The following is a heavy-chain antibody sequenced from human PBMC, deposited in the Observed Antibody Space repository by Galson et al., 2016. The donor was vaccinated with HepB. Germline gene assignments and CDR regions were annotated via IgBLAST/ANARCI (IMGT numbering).Heavy chain of an antibody. D-gene: IGHD5-18*01. V-gene: IGHV3-66*01. Sequence: SLRLSCAASGFTVSSTYMSWVRQAPGKGLEWVSVIYSGGSTYYADSVKGRFTISRDNSKNTLYLPMNSLRAEDTAVYYCARGGRDTAMDYYYYGMDVWGQGTTVTVSS. CDR3: ARGGRDTAMDYYYYGMDV. CDR2: IYSGGST. J-gene: IGHJ6*02. CDR1: GFTVSSTY.